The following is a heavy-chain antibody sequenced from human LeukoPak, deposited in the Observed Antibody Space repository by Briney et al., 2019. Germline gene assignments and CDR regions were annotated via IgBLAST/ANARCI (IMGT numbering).Heavy chain of an antibody. Sequence: SETLSLTCTVSSGSISSTSYYWGWIRQPPGMGLEWNGSMYYSGSTYYNPSLKSRITISVNTSTSQFSLKLSSVAAADASWYYGAREMRSPRGGFDYWDQGTLVTVSS. CDR2: MYYSGST. J-gene: IGHJ4*02. V-gene: IGHV4-39*07. D-gene: IGHD3-10*01. CDR1: SGSISSTSYY. CDR3: AREMRSPRGGFDY.